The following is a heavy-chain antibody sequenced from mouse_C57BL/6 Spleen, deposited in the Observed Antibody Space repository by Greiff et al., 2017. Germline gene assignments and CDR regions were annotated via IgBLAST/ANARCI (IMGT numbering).Heavy chain of an antibody. Sequence: QVQLKQPGAELVKPGASVKLSCKASGYTFTSYWMHWVKQRPGQGLEWIGMIHPNSGSTNYNEKFKSKATLTVDKSSSTAYMQLSSLTSEDSAVYYCARWGFITTVVASHYYAMDYWGQGTSVTVSS. CDR2: IHPNSGST. V-gene: IGHV1-64*01. CDR3: ARWGFITTVVASHYYAMDY. CDR1: GYTFTSYW. J-gene: IGHJ4*01. D-gene: IGHD1-1*01.